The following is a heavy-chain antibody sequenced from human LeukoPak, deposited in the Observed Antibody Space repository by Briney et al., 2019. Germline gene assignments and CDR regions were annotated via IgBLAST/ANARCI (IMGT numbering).Heavy chain of an antibody. V-gene: IGHV1-46*01. CDR2: INPSGGST. CDR3: AREVWMGGYSTNASGGIDGMDV. Sequence: GASVTVSCKASRYTFTSNYMHWVRHPPGQGLEWMGIINPSGGSTIYAQKFQSRVTMTRDTSTSTVYMELSSLRSEDTAVYYCAREVWMGGYSTNASGGIDGMDVWGQGTTVTVSS. CDR1: RYTFTSNY. J-gene: IGHJ6*02. D-gene: IGHD5-18*01.